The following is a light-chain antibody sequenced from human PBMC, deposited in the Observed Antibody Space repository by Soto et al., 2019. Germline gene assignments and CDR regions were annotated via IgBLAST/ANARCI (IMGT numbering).Light chain of an antibody. CDR1: RSLVYSDGNTS. J-gene: IGKJ4*01. V-gene: IGKV2-30*01. Sequence: DVVMTQSPLSLPVTLGQPASISCRSSRSLVYSDGNTSLNWFQQRPGQSPRRLIFEVSNRDSGVPDRFCGSASGTDFTLKISRVEAEDVGVYYCMQALQTLPLTFGGGTKVDIK. CDR3: MQALQTLPLT. CDR2: EVS.